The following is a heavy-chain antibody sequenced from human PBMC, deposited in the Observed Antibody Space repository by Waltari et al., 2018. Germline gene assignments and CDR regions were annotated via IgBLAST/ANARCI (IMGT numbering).Heavy chain of an antibody. Sequence: EVLLVASGGGLVQPGGSLTVSCTASGFTFSAYEMNWVRQAPGKGLEWVSYISSSGNTIYYADSVKARFTTSRDNAKNSLYLQMNSLRVDDTAVYYCARRPYYYHGMDVWGQGTTVTVSS. V-gene: IGHV3-48*03. CDR1: GFTFSAYE. J-gene: IGHJ6*02. CDR2: ISSSGNTI. CDR3: ARRPYYYHGMDV.